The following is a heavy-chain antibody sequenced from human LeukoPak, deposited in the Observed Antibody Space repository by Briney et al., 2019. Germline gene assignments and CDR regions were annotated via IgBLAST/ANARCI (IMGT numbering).Heavy chain of an antibody. Sequence: GGSLRLSCAASGFTFSSYAMSWVRQAPGKGLEWVSAIISSGGSTYYADSVKGRFTISRDNSKNTLYLQMNSLRAEDTAVYYCARATYYYDSSGYYYFDYWGQGTLVTVSS. CDR2: IISSGGST. V-gene: IGHV3-23*01. D-gene: IGHD3-22*01. CDR1: GFTFSSYA. CDR3: ARATYYYDSSGYYYFDY. J-gene: IGHJ4*02.